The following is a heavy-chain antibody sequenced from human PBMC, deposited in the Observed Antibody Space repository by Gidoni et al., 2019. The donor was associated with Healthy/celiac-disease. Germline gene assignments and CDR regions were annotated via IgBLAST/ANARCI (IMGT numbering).Heavy chain of an antibody. CDR1: GGSISSSSYY. Sequence: QLQLQESGPGLVKPSETLSLTCTVSGGSISSSSYYWGWIRQPPGKGLEWIGSIYYSGSTYYNPSLKSRVTISVDTSKNQFSLKLSSVTAADTAVYYCARSMTTVIEPFDYWGQGTLVTVSS. D-gene: IGHD4-17*01. J-gene: IGHJ4*02. CDR3: ARSMTTVIEPFDY. CDR2: IYYSGST. V-gene: IGHV4-39*01.